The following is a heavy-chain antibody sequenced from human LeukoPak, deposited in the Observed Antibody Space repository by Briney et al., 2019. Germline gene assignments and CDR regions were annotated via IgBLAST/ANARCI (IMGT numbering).Heavy chain of an antibody. CDR2: IIPIFGTA. Sequence: GASVKVSCKASGGTFSSYAISWVRQAPGQGLEWMGRIIPIFGTANYAQKFQGRVTITTDESTSTAYMELRSLRSEDTAVYYCARDLRDYYDSSGPEDAFDIWGQGTMVTVSS. CDR3: ARDLRDYYDSSGPEDAFDI. D-gene: IGHD3-22*01. CDR1: GGTFSSYA. V-gene: IGHV1-69*05. J-gene: IGHJ3*02.